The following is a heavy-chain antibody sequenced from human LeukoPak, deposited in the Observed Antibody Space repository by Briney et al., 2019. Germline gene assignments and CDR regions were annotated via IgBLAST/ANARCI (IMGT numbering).Heavy chain of an antibody. V-gene: IGHV3-53*01. CDR2: IYSGGST. J-gene: IGHJ4*02. CDR1: GFIFSSNY. CDR3: ARARGYSYGCDY. D-gene: IGHD5-18*01. Sequence: GGSLRLSCAASGFIFSSNYMSWVRQAPGKGLEWVSVIYSGGSTYYADSVKGRFTISRDNSKNTLYLQMNSLRFEDTAVYYCARARGYSYGCDYWGQGTLVTVSS.